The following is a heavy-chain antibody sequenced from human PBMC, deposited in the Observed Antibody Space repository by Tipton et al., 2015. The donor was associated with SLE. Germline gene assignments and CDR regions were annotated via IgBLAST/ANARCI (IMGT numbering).Heavy chain of an antibody. Sequence: SLRLSCAASGFTFSSYAMHWVRQAPGKGLEWGAVISYDGSNKYYADSVKGRFTISRDNSKNTLYLQMNSLRAEDTAVYYCARDSARGVVVPAATPVGWFDPWGQGTLVTVSS. V-gene: IGHV3-30*04. J-gene: IGHJ5*02. D-gene: IGHD2-2*01. CDR3: ARDSARGVVVPAATPVGWFDP. CDR1: GFTFSSYA. CDR2: ISYDGSNK.